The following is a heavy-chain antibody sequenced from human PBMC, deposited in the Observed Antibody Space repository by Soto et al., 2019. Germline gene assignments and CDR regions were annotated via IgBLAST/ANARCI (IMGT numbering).Heavy chain of an antibody. D-gene: IGHD4-17*01. CDR1: GYSISSGYY. Sequence: PSETLSLTCAVSGYSISSGYYWGWIRQPPGKGLEWIASFYHSGTTFHNPSLKSRVTISVDTSKNQFSLKLSSVIAADTAVYYCARGAATVTPGWFDPWGQGTLVTVSS. V-gene: IGHV4-38-2*01. J-gene: IGHJ5*02. CDR2: FYHSGTT. CDR3: ARGAATVTPGWFDP.